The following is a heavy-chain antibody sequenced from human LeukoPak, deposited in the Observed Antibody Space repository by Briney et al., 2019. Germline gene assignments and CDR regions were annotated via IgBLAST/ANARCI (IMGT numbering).Heavy chain of an antibody. Sequence: GGSLRLSCAASGFTFSSYWMHWVRQVPGKGLVWVARINTGGSSTTYADSVKGRFTISRDNAKNMLYLQMDSLRGEDTGVYYCARSNQADDYWGQGTLVTVSS. D-gene: IGHD1-14*01. V-gene: IGHV3-74*01. CDR1: GFTFSSYW. CDR3: ARSNQADDY. CDR2: INTGGSST. J-gene: IGHJ4*02.